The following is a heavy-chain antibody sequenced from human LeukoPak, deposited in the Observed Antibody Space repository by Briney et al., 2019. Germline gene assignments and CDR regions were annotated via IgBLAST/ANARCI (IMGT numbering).Heavy chain of an antibody. CDR1: GFTFSSYA. CDR3: ARDRCYDILTGYYREAGIDY. V-gene: IGHV3-30-3*01. J-gene: IGHJ4*02. Sequence: PGGSLRLSCAASGFTFSSYAMHWVRQAPGKGLEWVAVISYDGSNKYYADSVKGRFTISRDNSKNTLYLQMNSLRAEDTAVYYCARDRCYDILTGYYREAGIDYWGQGTLVTVSS. D-gene: IGHD3-9*01. CDR2: ISYDGSNK.